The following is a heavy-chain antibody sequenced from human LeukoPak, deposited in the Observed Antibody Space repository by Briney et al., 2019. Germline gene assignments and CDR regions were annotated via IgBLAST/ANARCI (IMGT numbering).Heavy chain of an antibody. Sequence: SETLSLTCTVSGGSISSSSYYWGWIRQPPGKGLEWIGSIYYSGNTYYNASLKSQVSISIDTSKNQFSLRLTSVTAADTAVYYCARQTGSGLFILPGGQGTPVTVSS. CDR3: ARQTGSGLFILP. D-gene: IGHD3/OR15-3a*01. J-gene: IGHJ4*02. CDR2: IYYSGNT. V-gene: IGHV4-39*01. CDR1: GGSISSSSYY.